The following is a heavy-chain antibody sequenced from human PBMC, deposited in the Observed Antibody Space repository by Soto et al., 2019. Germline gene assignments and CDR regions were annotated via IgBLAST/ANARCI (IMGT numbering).Heavy chain of an antibody. V-gene: IGHV3-23*01. J-gene: IGHJ4*02. D-gene: IGHD2-2*01. CDR2: ISTSGGST. Sequence: VGSLRLSCAASGFTLSSYAMSWVRQAPGKGLEWVSGISTSGGSTYYADSVKGRFTISRDNSKNTLYLQLNSLRAEDTAVYYCAKDYELDYWGQGTLVTVSS. CDR3: AKDYELDY. CDR1: GFTLSSYA.